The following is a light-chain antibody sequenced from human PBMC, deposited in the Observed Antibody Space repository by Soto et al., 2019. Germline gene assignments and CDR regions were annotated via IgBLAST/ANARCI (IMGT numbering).Light chain of an antibody. CDR2: GSS. CDR1: QTINKN. CDR3: QQSFSTPIT. V-gene: IGKV1-39*01. Sequence: DIQMTQSPSSLSASVGDRVIITCRASQTINKNLNWYQQRPGKAPNLLIYGSSDLQSGFPSRFSGSAYGTDFTLTISSLQPEDFATYYCQQSFSTPITFGQGTRLEIK. J-gene: IGKJ5*01.